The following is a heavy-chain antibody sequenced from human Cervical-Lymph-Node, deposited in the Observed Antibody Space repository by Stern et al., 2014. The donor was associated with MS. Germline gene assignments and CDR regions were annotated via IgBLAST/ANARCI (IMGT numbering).Heavy chain of an antibody. CDR1: GGTFSTYA. CDR3: AREGSGSPLDY. D-gene: IGHD3-10*01. Sequence: QLVQSGAEVKEPGSSVKVSCTASGGTFSTYAITWVRQAPGQGLEWMGRIIPILAIANYVQKFQGRVTFTADKSTSTAYMELSSLRSEDTAVYYCAREGSGSPLDYWGQGTLVTVSS. CDR2: IIPILAIA. J-gene: IGHJ4*02. V-gene: IGHV1-69*09.